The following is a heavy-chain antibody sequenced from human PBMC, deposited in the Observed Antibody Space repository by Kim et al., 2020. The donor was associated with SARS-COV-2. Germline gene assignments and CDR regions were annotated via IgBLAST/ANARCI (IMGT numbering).Heavy chain of an antibody. J-gene: IGHJ3*02. Sequence: GGSLRLSCAASGFTFSSYAMHWVRQAPGKGLEWVAVISYDGSNKYYADSVKGRFTISRDNSKNTLYLQMNSLRAEDTAVYYCARVKGVLTGYHAFDIWGQGTMVTVSS. CDR1: GFTFSSYA. CDR3: ARVKGVLTGYHAFDI. CDR2: ISYDGSNK. D-gene: IGHD3-9*01. V-gene: IGHV3-30*04.